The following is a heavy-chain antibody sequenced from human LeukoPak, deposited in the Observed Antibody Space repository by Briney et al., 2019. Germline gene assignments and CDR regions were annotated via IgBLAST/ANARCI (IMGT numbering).Heavy chain of an antibody. CDR2: ISYRISPT. J-gene: IGHJ4*02. Sequence: GSLRLSFTASGFTFSYCDMKWVRQAPGSGLEWVSAISYRISPTYYADSVKGRFTISRDNAKNSLYLQMDSLRAEDTAVYYCVRAYPPLRTSAAGDHWGQGTLVTVSS. CDR1: GFTFSYCD. CDR3: VRAYPPLRTSAAGDH. D-gene: IGHD6-25*01. V-gene: IGHV3-21*01.